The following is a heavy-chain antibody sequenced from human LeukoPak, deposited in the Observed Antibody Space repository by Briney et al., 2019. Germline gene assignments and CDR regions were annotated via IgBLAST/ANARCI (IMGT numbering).Heavy chain of an antibody. V-gene: IGHV4-38-2*01. J-gene: IGHJ4*02. CDR3: ASRADGAFDY. CDR1: GYSISSGYY. Sequence: PSQTLSLTCAVSGYSISSGYYWGWIRQPPGKGLEWIGSIYHSGSTYYNPSLKSRVSISIDTSKNQFSLNLSSVTAADTAVYYCASRADGAFDYWGQGILVTVSS. CDR2: IYHSGST. D-gene: IGHD4/OR15-4a*01.